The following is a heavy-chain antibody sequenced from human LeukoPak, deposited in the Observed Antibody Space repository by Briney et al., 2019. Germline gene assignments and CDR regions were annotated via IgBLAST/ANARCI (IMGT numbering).Heavy chain of an antibody. D-gene: IGHD3-3*01. CDR3: ARVGVAGFDY. CDR2: IKEDVSDK. J-gene: IGHJ4*02. Sequence: GGSLRLSCAASGFTIDDYWRSWVRQAPGEGLAWVANIKEDVSDKYYVDSVKGRFTISRDNAKNSLYLQMSRLRAEDTAVYYCARVGVAGFDYWGQGILVTVSS. CDR1: GFTIDDYW. V-gene: IGHV3-7*03.